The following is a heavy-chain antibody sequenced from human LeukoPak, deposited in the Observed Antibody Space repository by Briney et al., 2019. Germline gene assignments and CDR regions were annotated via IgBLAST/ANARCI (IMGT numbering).Heavy chain of an antibody. J-gene: IGHJ3*02. D-gene: IGHD7-27*01. CDR3: VSLGSFDI. CDR2: FYISEGT. Sequence: PSQTLSLTFTVSGGSINSGSYYWNWIRQPAGKRLEWIGRFYISEGTNYNPSLKSRVTISVDTSKNQFSLRLSSVTAADTAVYYCVSLGSFDIWGQGTMVTVSS. V-gene: IGHV4-61*02. CDR1: GGSINSGSYY.